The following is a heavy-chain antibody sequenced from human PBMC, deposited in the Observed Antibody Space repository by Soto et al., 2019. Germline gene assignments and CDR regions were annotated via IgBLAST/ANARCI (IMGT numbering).Heavy chain of an antibody. CDR2: ISSSSSTI. Sequence: GGSLRLSCAASGFTFSSYSMNWVRQAPGKGLEWVSYISSSSSTIYYADSVKGRFTISRDNAKNSLYLQMNSLRDEDTAVYYCARGVRFLDSRSSHNWFDPWGQGTLVTVSS. CDR1: GFTFSSYS. J-gene: IGHJ5*02. D-gene: IGHD3-3*01. CDR3: ARGVRFLDSRSSHNWFDP. V-gene: IGHV3-48*02.